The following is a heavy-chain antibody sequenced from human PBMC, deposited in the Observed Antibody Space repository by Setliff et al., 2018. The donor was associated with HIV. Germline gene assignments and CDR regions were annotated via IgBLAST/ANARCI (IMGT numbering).Heavy chain of an antibody. V-gene: IGHV3-23*01. CDR2: ISADGLTT. D-gene: IGHD2-2*03. J-gene: IGHJ4*02. Sequence: PGGSLRLSCAASGFTFNTYAVTWVRQAPGKGLEWVSVISADGLTTFYADSVKGRFTISRDNSKNTLYLQMNSLRGEDTAVYYCSRHLGYCSTTNSCWGQGTPVTVSS. CDR1: GFTFNTYA. CDR3: SRHLGYCSTTNSC.